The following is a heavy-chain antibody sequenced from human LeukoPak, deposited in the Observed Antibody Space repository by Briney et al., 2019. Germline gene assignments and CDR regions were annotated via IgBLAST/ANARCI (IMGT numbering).Heavy chain of an antibody. CDR1: GGTFSSYA. CDR2: IIPILGIA. Sequence: GASVKVSCKASGGTFSSYAISWVRQAPGQGLEWMGRIIPILGIANYAQKFQGRVTITADKSTSTAYMELSSLRSEDTAVYYCAREPDGIVGASWFDPWGQGTLVTVSS. D-gene: IGHD1-26*01. J-gene: IGHJ5*02. V-gene: IGHV1-69*04. CDR3: AREPDGIVGASWFDP.